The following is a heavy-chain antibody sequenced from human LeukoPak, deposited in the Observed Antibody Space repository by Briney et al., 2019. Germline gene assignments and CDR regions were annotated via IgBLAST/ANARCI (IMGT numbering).Heavy chain of an antibody. Sequence: GGSLRLSCAASGFTFSSYAMHWVRQAPGKGLEYVSAISSNGGSTYYANSVKGRFTISRDNSKNTLYLQMGSLRAEDMAVYYCARDPTLAAAANNWFDPWGQGTLVTVSS. CDR2: ISSNGGST. V-gene: IGHV3-64*01. CDR3: ARDPTLAAAANNWFDP. D-gene: IGHD6-13*01. J-gene: IGHJ5*02. CDR1: GFTFSSYA.